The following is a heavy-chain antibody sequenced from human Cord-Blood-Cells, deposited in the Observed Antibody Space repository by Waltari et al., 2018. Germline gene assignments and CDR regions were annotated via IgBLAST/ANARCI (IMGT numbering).Heavy chain of an antibody. D-gene: IGHD3-3*01. Sequence: QVQLVQSGAEVRKSGASVKVSCRASGYTFTSDDIYWARQASGQGLAWRGWRNPHRGNTGYAQKCQGRVTMARNTSISTAYMELSSLTCEDTAVYYCARRTRFEFVDYWYFLLWGRGTRATVSS. CDR1: GYTFTSDD. CDR3: ARRTRFEFVDYWYFLL. J-gene: IGHJ2*01. CDR2: RNPHRGNT. V-gene: IGHV1-8*01.